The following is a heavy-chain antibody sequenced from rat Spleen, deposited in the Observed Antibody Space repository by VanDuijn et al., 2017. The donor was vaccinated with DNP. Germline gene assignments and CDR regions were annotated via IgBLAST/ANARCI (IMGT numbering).Heavy chain of an antibody. CDR1: KFTFSDYY. Sequence: EVQLVESGGGLVQPGRSLKLSCAASKFTFSDYYMAWVRQAPTKGLEWVASIRYDGGSTYYRDSVKGRFTVSRDNAKSTLYLQMDSLRSEDTATYYCTRIHTTGIIGYWGQGVMVTVSS. D-gene: IGHD1-9*01. CDR3: TRIHTTGIIGY. CDR2: IRYDGGST. J-gene: IGHJ2*01. V-gene: IGHV5-20*01.